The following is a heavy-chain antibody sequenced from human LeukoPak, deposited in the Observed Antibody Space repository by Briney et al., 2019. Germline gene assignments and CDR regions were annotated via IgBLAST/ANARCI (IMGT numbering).Heavy chain of an antibody. Sequence: SETLSLTCSVSGGSISSSSYYWGWIRQPPGKGLEWIGTIYDSRRTFHSPSLKSRVTISVDTSKNQFSLKLSSVTAADTAVYYCASPPRGYYQHFDYWGQGTLVTVSS. CDR3: ASPPRGYYQHFDY. CDR1: GGSISSSSYY. CDR2: IYDSRRT. D-gene: IGHD1-26*01. J-gene: IGHJ4*02. V-gene: IGHV4-39*01.